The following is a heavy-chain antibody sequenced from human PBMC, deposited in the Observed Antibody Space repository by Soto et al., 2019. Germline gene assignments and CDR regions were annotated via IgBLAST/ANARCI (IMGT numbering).Heavy chain of an antibody. J-gene: IGHJ5*01. Sequence: QVQLQESGPGLVKPSETLSLTCTVSGGSISSYYWSWIRQPPGKGLEWIGFIFYSGSTSYNPSLKSRVTISIDTSEYHLSLKLNSVTAADTAVYYCASMIGDPVLSFDSWGQGTLVAVSS. CDR2: IFYSGST. V-gene: IGHV4-59*01. D-gene: IGHD3-10*02. CDR3: ASMIGDPVLSFDS. CDR1: GGSISSYY.